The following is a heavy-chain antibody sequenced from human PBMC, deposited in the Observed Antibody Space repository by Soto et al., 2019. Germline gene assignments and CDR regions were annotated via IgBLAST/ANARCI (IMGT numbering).Heavy chain of an antibody. J-gene: IGHJ4*02. V-gene: IGHV4-4*02. CDR1: ADSMTSSGW. CDR3: GTRTTTGGS. Sequence: QVQLQESGPGLVKPSETLSLTCSVSADSMTSSGWWTWVRQSPGKGLEWVGDIHDSGTTNFNPSPRSRTTVSSDQSKNQFSLQLTSVTGADTAMYSCGTRTTTGGSWGQGILVTVSS. D-gene: IGHD1-1*01. CDR2: IHDSGTT.